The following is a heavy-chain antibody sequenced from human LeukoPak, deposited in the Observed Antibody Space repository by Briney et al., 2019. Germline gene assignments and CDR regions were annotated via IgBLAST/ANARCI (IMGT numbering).Heavy chain of an antibody. J-gene: IGHJ6*03. CDR2: ISRSGSTK. Sequence: GGSLRLSCAASGFTFSSYEMNWVRQAPGKGLEWVSSISRSGSTKYYADSVKGRFTISRDNAKNSLFLQMNSLRAEDTAVYYCARVLRYCSGGNCYSGGLGYMDVWGKGTTVTISS. V-gene: IGHV3-48*03. D-gene: IGHD2-15*01. CDR3: ARVLRYCSGGNCYSGGLGYMDV. CDR1: GFTFSSYE.